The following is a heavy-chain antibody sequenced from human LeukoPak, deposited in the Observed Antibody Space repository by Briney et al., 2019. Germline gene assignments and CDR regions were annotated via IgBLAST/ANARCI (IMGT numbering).Heavy chain of an antibody. V-gene: IGHV3-23*01. CDR2: ISGSGGST. CDR3: AKALALGYCSSTSCYTYYYGMDV. CDR1: GFAFSSYA. J-gene: IGHJ6*02. Sequence: GGSLRLSCAAFGFAFSSYAMSWVRQAPGKGLEWVSAISGSGGSTYYADSVKGRFTISRDNSKNTLYLQMNSLRAEDTAVYYCAKALALGYCSSTSCYTYYYGMDVWGQGTTVTVSS. D-gene: IGHD2-2*02.